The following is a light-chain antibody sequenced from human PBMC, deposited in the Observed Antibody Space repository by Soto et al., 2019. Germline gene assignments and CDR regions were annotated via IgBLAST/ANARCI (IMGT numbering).Light chain of an antibody. V-gene: IGKV3-11*01. CDR1: QSFRGL. CDR3: QQRHIWPIT. CDR2: DAY. J-gene: IGKJ5*01. Sequence: VLTQSPVTLSLSPVARATLSCRASQSFRGLLAWYQQKPGQAPRLLIYDAYNRATGIPPRFSGSGSGTDFTLTISSLEPEDSAVYYCQQRHIWPITFGQGTRVEIK.